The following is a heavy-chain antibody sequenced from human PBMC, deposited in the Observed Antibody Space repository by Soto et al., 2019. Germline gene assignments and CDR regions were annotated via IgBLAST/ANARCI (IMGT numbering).Heavy chain of an antibody. CDR3: ARSLSSSWYAEYFQH. J-gene: IGHJ1*01. CDR2: ISGSGGST. Sequence: GGSLRLSCAASGFTFSSYAMSWVRQAPGKGLEWVSAISGSGGSTYYADSVKGRFTISRDNSKNTLYLQMNSLRAEDTAVYYCARSLSSSWYAEYFQHWGQGTLVTVSS. D-gene: IGHD6-13*01. CDR1: GFTFSSYA. V-gene: IGHV3-23*01.